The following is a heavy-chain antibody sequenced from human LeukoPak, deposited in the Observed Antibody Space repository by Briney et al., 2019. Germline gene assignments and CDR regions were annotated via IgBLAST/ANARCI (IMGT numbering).Heavy chain of an antibody. Sequence: SETLSLTCTVSGGSISSYYWSWIRQPPGKGLEWIGYIYYSGSTNYNPSLKSRVTISVDTSKNQFSLKLSSVTAADTAVYYCARVDYYDSSGYYLTSYYFDYWGQGTLATVSS. CDR3: ARVDYYDSSGYYLTSYYFDY. CDR1: GGSISSYY. CDR2: IYYSGST. J-gene: IGHJ4*02. V-gene: IGHV4-59*01. D-gene: IGHD3-22*01.